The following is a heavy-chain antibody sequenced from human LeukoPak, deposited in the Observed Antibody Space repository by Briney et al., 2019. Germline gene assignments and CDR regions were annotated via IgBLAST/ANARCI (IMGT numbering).Heavy chain of an antibody. Sequence: GGSLRLSCSASGFTSSSYAMHWVRQAPGKGLEYVSAISSNGGSTYYADSVKGRFTISRDNSKNTLYLQMSSLRAEDTAVYYCVKGYSGYDFNFDYWGQGTLVTVSS. CDR1: GFTSSSYA. CDR3: VKGYSGYDFNFDY. V-gene: IGHV3-64D*06. CDR2: ISSNGGST. D-gene: IGHD5-12*01. J-gene: IGHJ4*02.